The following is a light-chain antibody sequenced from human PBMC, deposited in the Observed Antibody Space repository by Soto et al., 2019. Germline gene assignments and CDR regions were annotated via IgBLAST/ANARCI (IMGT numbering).Light chain of an antibody. CDR1: QSVSSK. CDR2: RAS. J-gene: IGKJ5*01. Sequence: EIVMTQSPATLSVSPGERATLSCRASQSVSSKLAWYQQKPGQAPRLLIYRASTRATDIPARFSGSGSGTEFTLTISSLQSEDFAVYYCQQRSNLITFGQGTRLEIK. CDR3: QQRSNLIT. V-gene: IGKV3-15*01.